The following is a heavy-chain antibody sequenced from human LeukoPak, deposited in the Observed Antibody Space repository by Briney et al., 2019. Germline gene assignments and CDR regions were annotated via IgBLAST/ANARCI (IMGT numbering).Heavy chain of an antibody. CDR3: ARVAPIVVVPAAIFVYYGMDV. CDR2: ISAHNGNT. J-gene: IGHJ6*02. D-gene: IGHD2-2*01. V-gene: IGHV1-18*01. CDR1: GYTFTSYG. Sequence: GASVKVSCKASGYTFTSYGISWVRPAPGQGLEWMGWISAHNGNTNYAQKLQGRVTMTTDTSTSTAYMELRSLRSDDTAVYYCARVAPIVVVPAAIFVYYGMDVWGQGTTVTVSS.